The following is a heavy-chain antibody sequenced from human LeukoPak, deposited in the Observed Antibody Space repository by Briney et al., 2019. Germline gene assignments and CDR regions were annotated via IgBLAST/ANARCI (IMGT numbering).Heavy chain of an antibody. CDR3: ANNPAYDILTGPNGRFDY. J-gene: IGHJ4*02. D-gene: IGHD3-9*01. Sequence: GGSLRLSCAASGFTFNSYAMSWVRQAPGKGLEWVSSLSGSGGSTYYADSVKGRFTISRDNSKNTLYLQMNSLRVEDTAVYYCANNPAYDILTGPNGRFDYWGQGTLVTVSS. CDR1: GFTFNSYA. CDR2: LSGSGGST. V-gene: IGHV3-23*01.